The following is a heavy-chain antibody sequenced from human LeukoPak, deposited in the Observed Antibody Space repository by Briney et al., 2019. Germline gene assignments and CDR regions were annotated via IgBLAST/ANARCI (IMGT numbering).Heavy chain of an antibody. V-gene: IGHV3-23*01. CDR2: ISGSGGST. D-gene: IGHD6-13*01. CDR1: GFTFSSYA. CDR3: ARGISYSSRSYYYYYGVDV. J-gene: IGHJ6*02. Sequence: GGSLRPSCAASGFTFSSYAMSWVRQAPGKGLEWVSAISGSGGSTYYADSVKGRFTISRDNSKNTLYLQMNSLRAEDTAVYYCARGISYSSRSYYYYYGVDVWGQGTTVTVSS.